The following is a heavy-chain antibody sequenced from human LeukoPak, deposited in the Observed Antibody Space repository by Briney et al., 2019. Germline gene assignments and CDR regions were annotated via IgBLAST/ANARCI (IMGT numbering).Heavy chain of an antibody. V-gene: IGHV3-74*01. CDR2: INNDGSDT. J-gene: IGHJ4*02. Sequence: GGSLRLSCAASGFTFSSHWMHWVRQVPGKGLVWVSRINNDGSDTVYADSVKGRFTISRDNAKNTLDLQMSSLRVEDTAVYYCARGSFGPDYWGQGTLVTVSS. D-gene: IGHD3-16*01. CDR3: ARGSFGPDY. CDR1: GFTFSSHW.